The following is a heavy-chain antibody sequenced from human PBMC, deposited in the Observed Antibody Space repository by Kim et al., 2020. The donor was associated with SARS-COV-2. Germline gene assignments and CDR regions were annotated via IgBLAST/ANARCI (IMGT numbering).Heavy chain of an antibody. D-gene: IGHD5-18*01. CDR2: INHSGST. CDR1: GGSFSGYY. V-gene: IGHV4-34*01. CDR3: ARGTRRYSYFKKNWVDP. J-gene: IGHJ5*02. Sequence: SETLSLTCAVYGGSFSGYYWSWIRQPPGKGLEWIGEINHSGSTNYNPSLKSRVTISVDTSKNQFSLKLSSVTAADTAVYYCARGTRRYSYFKKNWVDPWGQGTLVTLSS.